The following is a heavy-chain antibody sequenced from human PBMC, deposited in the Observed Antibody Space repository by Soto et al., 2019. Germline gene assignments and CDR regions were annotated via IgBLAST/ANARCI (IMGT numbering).Heavy chain of an antibody. J-gene: IGHJ4*02. V-gene: IGHV4-34*01. CDR2: INHTGST. CDR1: GAPFSGYY. CDR3: ARGREIFGAVTTFEY. D-gene: IGHD3-3*01. Sequence: SETLSLTCAVYGAPFSGYYWTWIRQPPGKGLEWIGEINHTGSTKYNPSLKSRATISLDTAKNQFSLSLRSVTAADTAVYYCARGREIFGAVTTFEYWGQGTQVTVSS.